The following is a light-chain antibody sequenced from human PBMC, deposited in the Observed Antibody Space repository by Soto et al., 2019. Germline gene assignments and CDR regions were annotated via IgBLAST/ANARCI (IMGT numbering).Light chain of an antibody. V-gene: IGLV2-14*01. CDR2: EVS. Sequence: QSALTQPASVSGSPGQSITISCTGTSSDVGGYNYVSWYQQHPGKAPKLMIYEVSNRPSGVSNRVSGSKSGNTACLTISGLQAEDEADYCCSSYTRSSTVVFGGGTKLTAL. J-gene: IGLJ2*01. CDR3: SSYTRSSTVV. CDR1: SSDVGGYNY.